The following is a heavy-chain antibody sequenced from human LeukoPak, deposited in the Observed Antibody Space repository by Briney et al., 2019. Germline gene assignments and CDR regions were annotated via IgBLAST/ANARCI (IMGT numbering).Heavy chain of an antibody. CDR3: AKFKSYPPYYFDY. CDR1: GFTFDDYA. J-gene: IGHJ4*02. V-gene: IGHV3-9*01. CDR2: ISWNSGSI. Sequence: GGSLRLSCAASGFTFDDYAMHWVRQAPGKGLEWVSGISWNSGSIGYADSVKGRFTISRDNSKNTLYLQMNSLRAEDTAVYYCAKFKSYPPYYFDYWGQGTLVTVSS.